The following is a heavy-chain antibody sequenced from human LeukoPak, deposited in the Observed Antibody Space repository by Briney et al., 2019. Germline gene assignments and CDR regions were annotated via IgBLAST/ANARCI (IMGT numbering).Heavy chain of an antibody. CDR3: ARVFDDYYDSSADPPLWFDP. V-gene: IGHV4-31*03. J-gene: IGHJ5*02. D-gene: IGHD3-22*01. Sequence: SETLSLTCTVSGGSISSGGYYWSWIRQHPGKGLEWIGYIYYSGSTYYNPSLKSRVTISVDTSKNQFSLRLRSVTAADTAVYYCARVFDDYYDSSADPPLWFDPWGQGTLVTVSS. CDR2: IYYSGST. CDR1: GGSISSGGYY.